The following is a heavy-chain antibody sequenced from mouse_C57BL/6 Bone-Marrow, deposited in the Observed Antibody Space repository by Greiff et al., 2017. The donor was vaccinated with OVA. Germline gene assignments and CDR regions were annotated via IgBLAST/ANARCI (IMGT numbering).Heavy chain of an antibody. CDR1: GYSITSGYY. D-gene: IGHD2-5*01. V-gene: IGHV3-6*01. CDR3: ASYSNFDY. Sequence: DVQLQESGPGLVKPSQSLSLTCSVTGYSITSGYYWNWIRQFPGNNLEWMGYISYDGSNNYNPSLKNRISITRDTSKNQFFLKLNSVTTEDTATYYCASYSNFDYWGQGTTLTVSS. CDR2: ISYDGSN. J-gene: IGHJ2*01.